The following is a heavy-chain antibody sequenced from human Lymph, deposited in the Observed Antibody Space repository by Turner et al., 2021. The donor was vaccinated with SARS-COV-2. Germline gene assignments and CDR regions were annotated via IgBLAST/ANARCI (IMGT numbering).Heavy chain of an antibody. V-gene: IGHV3-33*06. Sequence: QVQLVESGGGVVQPGRSLRLSCAASGFTFTSYGIHWVRQAPGKGLEWVAVIWYDGSNKYYADSVKGRFTISRDNSKNTLHLQMNSLRAEDTAVYYCAKEGEWEVYGGGLDVWGQGTTVTVSS. D-gene: IGHD1-26*01. CDR1: GFTFTSYG. CDR2: IWYDGSNK. J-gene: IGHJ6*02. CDR3: AKEGEWEVYGGGLDV.